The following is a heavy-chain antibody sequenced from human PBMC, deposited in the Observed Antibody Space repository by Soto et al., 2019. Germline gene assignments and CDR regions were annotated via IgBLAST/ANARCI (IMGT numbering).Heavy chain of an antibody. CDR2: IYYSGST. J-gene: IGHJ6*02. CDR1: GGSISSYY. D-gene: IGHD3-22*01. V-gene: IGHV4-59*08. Sequence: QVQLQESGPGLVKPSETLSLTCTVSGGSISSYYWSWIRQPPGKGLEWIGYIYYSGSTNYNPSLKSRVTISVDTSKNQFSMKLSSVTAADTAVYYCAGSYGDTMIVGNDGYYGMDVWGQGTTVTVSS. CDR3: AGSYGDTMIVGNDGYYGMDV.